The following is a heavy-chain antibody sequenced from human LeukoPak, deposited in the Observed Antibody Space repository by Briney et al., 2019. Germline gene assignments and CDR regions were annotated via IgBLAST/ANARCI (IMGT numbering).Heavy chain of an antibody. CDR2: IIGSGGST. CDR1: GFTFSSYA. D-gene: IGHD5-18*01. CDR3: AKDLRGYSYGLFDY. V-gene: IGHV3-23*01. Sequence: GGSLRLSCAASGFTFSSYAMSWVRQAPGKGLEWVSSIIGSGGSTYYADSVKGRFTISRDNSKNTLYLQMNSLRAEDTAVYYCAKDLRGYSYGLFDYWGQGTLVTVSS. J-gene: IGHJ4*02.